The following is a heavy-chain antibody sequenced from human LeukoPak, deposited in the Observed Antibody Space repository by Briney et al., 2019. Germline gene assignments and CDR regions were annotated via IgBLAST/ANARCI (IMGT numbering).Heavy chain of an antibody. D-gene: IGHD5-12*01. V-gene: IGHV4-39*07. J-gene: IGHJ5*02. Sequence: SETLSLTCTVSGGSISSWPYFWGWIRQTPGKGLEWVASLSYTGTTYYNPSLKSRVTISIDTSKNQFSLKLTSVTAADTAVYYCTRDSGRHRGYDWISWGQGSLVTVSS. CDR3: TRDSGRHRGYDWIS. CDR1: GGSISSWPYF. CDR2: LSYTGTT.